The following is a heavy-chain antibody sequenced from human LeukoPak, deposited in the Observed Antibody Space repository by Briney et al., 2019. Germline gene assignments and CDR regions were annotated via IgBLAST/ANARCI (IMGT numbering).Heavy chain of an antibody. Sequence: GGSLRLSCAASGFSFSSYAMSWVRQAPGKGLEWVSGINSGGSTHFADSVKGRFTISRDNSQNTLYLQMNSLRAEDTAVYYCAKFFGRESGYVLYSFDFWGQGTLVTVSS. CDR3: AKFFGRESGYVLYSFDF. CDR2: INSGGST. CDR1: GFSFSSYA. D-gene: IGHD5-12*01. V-gene: IGHV3-23*01. J-gene: IGHJ4*02.